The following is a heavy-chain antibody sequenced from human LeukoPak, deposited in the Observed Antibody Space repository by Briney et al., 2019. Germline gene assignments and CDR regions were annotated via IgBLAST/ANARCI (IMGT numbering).Heavy chain of an antibody. D-gene: IGHD6-13*01. CDR2: IYYSGST. Sequence: GSLRLSCAASGFTFSSYSMNWVRQPPGKGPEWIGSIYYSGSTYYNPSLKSRVTMSVDTSKNQFSLKLSSVTAADTAVYYCARHKGYSSSWPDYYYYYYYMDVWGKGTTVTISS. V-gene: IGHV4-39*01. J-gene: IGHJ6*03. CDR3: ARHKGYSSSWPDYYYYYYYMDV. CDR1: GFTFSSYSMN.